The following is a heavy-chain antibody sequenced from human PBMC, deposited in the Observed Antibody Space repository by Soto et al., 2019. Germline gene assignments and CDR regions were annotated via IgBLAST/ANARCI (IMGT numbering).Heavy chain of an antibody. CDR3: ARTIFGKWLGWFDP. CDR2: IYYSGST. D-gene: IGHD3-3*01. CDR1: GGSISSGDYY. J-gene: IGHJ5*02. V-gene: IGHV4-30-4*01. Sequence: TLSLTCTVSGGSISSGDYYWSWIRQPPGKGLEWIGYIYYSGSTYYNPSLKSRVTISVDTSKNQFSLKLSSVTAADTAVYYCARTIFGKWLGWFDPWGQGTLVTVSS.